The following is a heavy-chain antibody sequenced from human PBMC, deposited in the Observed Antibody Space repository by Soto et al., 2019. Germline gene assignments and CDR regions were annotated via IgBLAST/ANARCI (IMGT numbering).Heavy chain of an antibody. CDR3: ARDRYYYDSSGYPDY. Sequence: QVQLVQSGAEVKKPGASVKVSCKASGYTFTSYGISWVRQAPGQGLEWMGWISAYNGNTNYAQKLQGRVTMTTDTSTSTAYIELRSLRSDDTAVYYCARDRYYYDSSGYPDYWGQGTLVTVSS. V-gene: IGHV1-18*01. CDR2: ISAYNGNT. D-gene: IGHD3-22*01. J-gene: IGHJ4*02. CDR1: GYTFTSYG.